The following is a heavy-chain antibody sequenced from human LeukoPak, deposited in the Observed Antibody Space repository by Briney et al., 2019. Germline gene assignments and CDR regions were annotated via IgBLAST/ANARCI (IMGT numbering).Heavy chain of an antibody. CDR1: GYTFTGYY. Sequence: ASVKVSCKASGYTFTGYYMHWVRQAPGQGLEWMGWINPNSGGTNYAQKFQGRVTMTRDTSISTAYMELSRLRSDDTAVYYCARAIPNNDAETPYDAFDIWGQGTMVTVSS. CDR3: ARAIPNNDAETPYDAFDI. CDR2: INPNSGGT. V-gene: IGHV1-2*02. D-gene: IGHD1-1*01. J-gene: IGHJ3*02.